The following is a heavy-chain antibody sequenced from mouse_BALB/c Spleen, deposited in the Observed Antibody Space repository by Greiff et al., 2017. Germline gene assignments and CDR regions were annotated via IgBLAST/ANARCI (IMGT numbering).Heavy chain of an antibody. D-gene: IGHD2-4*01. Sequence: EVQLVESGGGLVQPGGSRKLSCAASGFTFSSFGMHWVRQAPEKGLEWVAEISSGGSYTYYPDTVTGRFTISRDNAKNTLYLEMSSLRSEDTAMYYCARNDYDEGYYFDYWGQGTTLTVSS. CDR3: ARNDYDEGYYFDY. CDR1: GFTFSSFG. V-gene: IGHV5-9-4*01. J-gene: IGHJ2*01. CDR2: ISSGGSYT.